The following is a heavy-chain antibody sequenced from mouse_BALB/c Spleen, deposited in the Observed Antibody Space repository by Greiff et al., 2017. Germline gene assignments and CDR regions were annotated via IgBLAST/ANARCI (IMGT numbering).Heavy chain of an antibody. CDR2: IRYSGST. Sequence: EVKLMESGPGLVKPSQSLSLTCTVTGYSITSDYAWNWIRQFPGNKLEWMGYIRYSGSTSYNPSLKSRISITRDTSKNQFFLQLNSVTTEDTATYYCARFGGGDYWGQGTTLTVSS. CDR3: ARFGGGDY. J-gene: IGHJ2*01. CDR1: GYSITSDYA. V-gene: IGHV3-2*02.